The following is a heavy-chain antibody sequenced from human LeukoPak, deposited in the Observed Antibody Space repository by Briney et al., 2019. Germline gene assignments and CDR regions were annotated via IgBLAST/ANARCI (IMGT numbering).Heavy chain of an antibody. D-gene: IGHD1-26*01. Sequence: GASVKVSCKASGYTFTGYYMHWVRQAPGQGLEWMGWINPNSGGTNYAQKFQGRVTMTRDTSISTAYMELSRLRSDDTAVYYCASLSRLGAGRFRYFDLWGRGTLVTVSS. CDR3: ASLSRLGAGRFRYFDL. J-gene: IGHJ2*01. CDR2: INPNSGGT. V-gene: IGHV1-2*02. CDR1: GYTFTGYY.